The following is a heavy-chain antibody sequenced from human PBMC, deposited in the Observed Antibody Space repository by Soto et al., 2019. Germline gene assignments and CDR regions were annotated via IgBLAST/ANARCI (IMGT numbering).Heavy chain of an antibody. Sequence: QVQLQESGPGLVKPSQTLSLTCTVSGGSISSGGYYWSWIRQHPGKGLEWIGYIYYSGSTYYNPSLKSRVTISVDTSKNQFSLKLSSVTAADTAVYYCARASQGGLLDYYYGMDVWGQGTTVTVSS. J-gene: IGHJ6*02. CDR2: IYYSGST. D-gene: IGHD1-26*01. CDR3: ARASQGGLLDYYYGMDV. V-gene: IGHV4-31*03. CDR1: GGSISSGGYY.